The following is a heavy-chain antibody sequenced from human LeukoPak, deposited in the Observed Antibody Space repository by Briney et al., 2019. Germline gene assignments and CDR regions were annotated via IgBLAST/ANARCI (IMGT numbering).Heavy chain of an antibody. V-gene: IGHV3-53*01. CDR2: IYSGGST. Sequence: PGGSLRLSCAASGFTVSSNYMSWVRPAPGKGLEWVSVIYSGGSTYYADSVKGRFTIPRDNSKNTLYLQMNSLRAEDTAVYYCARGGYQLAPFFWGQGTLVSVSS. D-gene: IGHD2-2*01. J-gene: IGHJ1*01. CDR3: ARGGYQLAPFF. CDR1: GFTVSSNY.